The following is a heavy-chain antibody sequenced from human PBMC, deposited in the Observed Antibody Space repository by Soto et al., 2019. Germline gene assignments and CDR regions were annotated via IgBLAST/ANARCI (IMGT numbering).Heavy chain of an antibody. CDR3: AASCVGCGGFNYYGMDV. Sequence: QVQLQESGPGLVKPSQTLSLTCTVSGGSISSGGYYWSWIRQHPGKGLEWVGYIYYSGSTYYNPSVKRRVTISVDTSKNQFSLKLSSVTAADTAVYYCAASCVGCGGFNYYGMDVWGQGTTVTVCS. CDR2: IYYSGST. J-gene: IGHJ6*02. V-gene: IGHV4-31*03. D-gene: IGHD2-21*01. CDR1: GGSISSGGYY.